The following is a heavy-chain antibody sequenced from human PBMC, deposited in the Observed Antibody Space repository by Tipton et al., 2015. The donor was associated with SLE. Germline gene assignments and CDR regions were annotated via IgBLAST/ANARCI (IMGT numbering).Heavy chain of an antibody. Sequence: TLSLTCTVSGGSISSYYWSWIRQPPGKGLEWIGYIYYSGSTNYSPSLKSRVTISVDTSKNQFSLKLSSVTAADTAVYYCARGDMVVVPAAGGGYYYYYMDVWGKGTTVTVSS. CDR3: ARGDMVVVPAAGGGYYYYYMDV. V-gene: IGHV4-59*08. J-gene: IGHJ6*03. CDR1: GGSISSYY. CDR2: IYYSGST. D-gene: IGHD2-2*01.